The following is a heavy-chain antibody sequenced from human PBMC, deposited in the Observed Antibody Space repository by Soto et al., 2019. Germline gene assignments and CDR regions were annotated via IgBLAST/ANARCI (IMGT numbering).Heavy chain of an antibody. J-gene: IGHJ4*02. CDR2: IIPSGDST. D-gene: IGHD2-2*01. CDR1: GYTFSSYY. CDR3: AREEGYCTRTTCSKEGWRY. Sequence: ASVKVSCKASGYTFSSYYMHWVRQAPGQGLEWMGMIIPSGDSTNYAQKFQGRVTMTSDTSTSTVYMELSSLRSEDTAVYYCAREEGYCTRTTCSKEGWRYWGQATLVTVSS. V-gene: IGHV1-46*01.